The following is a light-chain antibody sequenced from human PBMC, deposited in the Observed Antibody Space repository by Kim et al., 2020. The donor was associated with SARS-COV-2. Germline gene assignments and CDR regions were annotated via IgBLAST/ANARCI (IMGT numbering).Light chain of an antibody. V-gene: IGLV1-44*01. CDR1: SSSIGANP. Sequence: GQRIIISCSGSSSSIGANPISWYQQLPGKAPKLLIYGDDQRPAWVPDRFSGSKSGTSASLAISGLQSGDDADYFCATWDDSLYGRVFGGGTRLTVL. CDR3: ATWDDSLYGRV. CDR2: GDD. J-gene: IGLJ3*02.